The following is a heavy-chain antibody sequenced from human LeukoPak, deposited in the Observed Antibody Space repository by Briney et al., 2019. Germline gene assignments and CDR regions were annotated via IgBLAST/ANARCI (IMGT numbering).Heavy chain of an antibody. J-gene: IGHJ6*02. V-gene: IGHV1-69*04. CDR1: GGTFSSYA. CDR2: IIPIFGIA. D-gene: IGHD6-19*01. CDR3: ARVEAVAGNRNTYYYYYGMDV. Sequence: SVNVSCKASGGTFSSYAISWVRQAPGQGLEWMGRIIPIFGIANYAQKFQGRVTITADKSTSTAYMELSSLRSEDTAVYYCARVEAVAGNRNTYYYYYGMDVWGQGTTVTVSS.